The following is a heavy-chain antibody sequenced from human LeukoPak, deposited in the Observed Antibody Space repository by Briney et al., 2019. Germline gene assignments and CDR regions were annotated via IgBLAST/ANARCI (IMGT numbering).Heavy chain of an antibody. CDR2: MNPNSGNT. Sequence: ASVKVSCKASGYTFTSYDINWVRQATGQGLEWMGWMNPNSGNTGYAQKFQGRVTITRNTSISTAYMELSSLRSEDTAVYYCARTKYYDFWSGYSGAFDIWGQGTMVTVSS. CDR1: GYTFTSYD. D-gene: IGHD3-3*01. J-gene: IGHJ3*02. CDR3: ARTKYYDFWSGYSGAFDI. V-gene: IGHV1-8*03.